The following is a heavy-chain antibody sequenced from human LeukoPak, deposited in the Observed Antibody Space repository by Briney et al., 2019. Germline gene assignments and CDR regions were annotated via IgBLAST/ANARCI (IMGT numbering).Heavy chain of an antibody. J-gene: IGHJ6*02. Sequence: SVKVSFKASGGTFSSSAITWVRQAPGQGLEWMGRIIPVLNITNYAQKFQGRVTITADTSTSTAYMELSSLRSEEKAVYYCARDQGLTAPPPYGLDVWGQGTTVTVSS. CDR3: ARDQGLTAPPPYGLDV. D-gene: IGHD5-18*01. CDR2: IIPVLNIT. CDR1: GGTFSSSA. V-gene: IGHV1-69*04.